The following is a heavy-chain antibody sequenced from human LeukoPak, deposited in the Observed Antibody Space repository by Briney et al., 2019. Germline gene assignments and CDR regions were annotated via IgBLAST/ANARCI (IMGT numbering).Heavy chain of an antibody. V-gene: IGHV3-23*01. CDR2: INDRGIAT. CDR3: AKGILEDFWSGYWGDFDY. J-gene: IGHJ4*02. Sequence: GGSLRLSCAASGFTFSNYAMSWVRQAPGKGLEWVSTINDRGIATYYADSVKGRFTISRDNSKNTLYLQMNSLRAEDTAVYYCAKGILEDFWSGYWGDFDYWGQGTLVTVSS. CDR1: GFTFSNYA. D-gene: IGHD3-3*01.